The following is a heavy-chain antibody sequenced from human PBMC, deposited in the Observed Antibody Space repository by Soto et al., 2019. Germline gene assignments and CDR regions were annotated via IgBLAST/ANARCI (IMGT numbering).Heavy chain of an antibody. J-gene: IGHJ4*02. D-gene: IGHD7-27*01. V-gene: IGHV3-23*01. CDR3: AKGADRRNWDLES. CDR1: GFTFSDYA. Sequence: PGGSLRLSCATSGFTFSDYAMTWVRQAPGRGLEWVSSIGAGGADTYYADSVEGRFTISRDNSNSTLYLRIKYLRVEDMAVYYCAKGADRRNWDLESWGRGSLVTVSS. CDR2: IGAGGADT.